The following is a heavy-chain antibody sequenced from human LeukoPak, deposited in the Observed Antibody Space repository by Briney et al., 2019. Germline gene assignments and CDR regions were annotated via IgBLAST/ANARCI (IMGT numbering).Heavy chain of an antibody. V-gene: IGHV4-31*03. D-gene: IGHD3-22*01. Sequence: SETLSLTCTVSGGSISSGGYYWSWIRQHPGKGLEWIGYIYYSGSTYYNPSLKSRVTISVDRSKNQFSLKLSSVTAADTAVYYCARRSSGPFDYWGQGTLVTVSS. CDR2: IYYSGST. J-gene: IGHJ4*02. CDR1: GGSISSGGYY. CDR3: ARRSSGPFDY.